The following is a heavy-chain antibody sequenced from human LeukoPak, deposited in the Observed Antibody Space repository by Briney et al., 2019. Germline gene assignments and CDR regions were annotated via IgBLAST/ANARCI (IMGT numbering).Heavy chain of an antibody. CDR1: GGTFSSYA. J-gene: IGHJ3*02. CDR3: AGGVYYDYVGGSYRYKAAFDI. V-gene: IGHV1-69*05. CDR2: IIPIFGTA. D-gene: IGHD3-16*02. Sequence: SVKVSCKASGGTFSSYAISWVRQAPGQGLEWMGRIIPIFGTANYAQKFQGRVTITTDDSTSTAYMELSSLRSEDTVVSYCAGGVYYDYVGGSYRYKAAFDIWGQGTMVTVSS.